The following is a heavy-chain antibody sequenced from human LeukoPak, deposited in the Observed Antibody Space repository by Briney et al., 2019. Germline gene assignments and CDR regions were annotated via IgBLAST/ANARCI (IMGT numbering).Heavy chain of an antibody. CDR3: ARSSSGTCYKQDNTFDY. V-gene: IGHV5-51*01. D-gene: IGHD3-10*01. CDR1: GYRFTSYW. J-gene: IGHJ4*02. Sequence: GESLKISCKGSGYRFTSYWIGWVRQMPGKGLEWMGIIYPGDSDTRYSPSFQGQVTISADKSISTAYLQWSSLKASDTAMYYCARSSSGTCYKQDNTFDYWGQGTLVTVSS. CDR2: IYPGDSDT.